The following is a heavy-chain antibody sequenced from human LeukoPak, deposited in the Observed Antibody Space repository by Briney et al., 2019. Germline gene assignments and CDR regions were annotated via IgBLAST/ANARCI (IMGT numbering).Heavy chain of an antibody. D-gene: IGHD2-2*01. CDR1: GFTFSSYW. V-gene: IGHV3-7*01. CDR2: IKQDGSEK. J-gene: IGHJ4*02. CDR3: ARVDCGGYCSSTY. Sequence: GGSLRLSCAASGFTFSSYWMSWVRQAPGKGLEWVANIKQDGSEKYYVDSVKGRFTISRDNAKNSLYLQMNSLRAEDTAAYYCARVDCGGYCSSTYWGQGTLVTVSS.